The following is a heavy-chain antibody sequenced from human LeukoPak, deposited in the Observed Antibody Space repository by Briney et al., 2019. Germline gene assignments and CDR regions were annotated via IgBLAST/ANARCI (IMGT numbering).Heavy chain of an antibody. D-gene: IGHD3-22*01. CDR1: GFTFDDYA. J-gene: IGHJ4*02. CDR3: AKDYYYDSSGTFDY. CDR2: ISWDSGSI. Sequence: GGSLRLSCAASGFTFDDYAMHWVRQAPGKGLEWVSGISWDSGSIGYADSVKGRFTISRDNAKNSLYLQMNSLRAEDTALYYCAKDYYYDSSGTFDYWGQGTLVTVSS. V-gene: IGHV3-9*01.